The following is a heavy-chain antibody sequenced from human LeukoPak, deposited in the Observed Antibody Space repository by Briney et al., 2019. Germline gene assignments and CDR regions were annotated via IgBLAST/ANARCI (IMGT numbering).Heavy chain of an antibody. Sequence: SETLSLTCAVSGGSISSSNYYWGWIRQPPGKGLEWIGSMYYSGSTYYNPSLKSRVTISVDTSKNQFSLKLSSVTAADTAVYYCARLSITISGFDYWGQGTLVTVSS. D-gene: IGHD1-14*01. CDR2: MYYSGST. V-gene: IGHV4-39*01. CDR3: ARLSITISGFDY. CDR1: GGSISSSNYY. J-gene: IGHJ4*02.